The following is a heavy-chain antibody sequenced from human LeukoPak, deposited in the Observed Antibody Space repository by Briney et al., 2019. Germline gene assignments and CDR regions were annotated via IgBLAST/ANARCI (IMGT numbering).Heavy chain of an antibody. J-gene: IGHJ6*02. CDR2: INHNGNVN. CDR3: ARGGGLDV. Sequence: AEGSLRLSCAASGFTFSSYWMNWARLAPGKGLEWVASINHNGNVNYYVDSVKGRFTISRDNAKNSLYLQMSNLRAEDTAVYFCARGGGLDVWGQGATVTVSS. V-gene: IGHV3-7*03. CDR1: GFTFSSYW. D-gene: IGHD3-16*01.